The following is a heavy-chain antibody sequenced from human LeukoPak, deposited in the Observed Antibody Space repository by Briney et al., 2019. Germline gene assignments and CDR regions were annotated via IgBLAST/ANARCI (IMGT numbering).Heavy chain of an antibody. CDR1: GGTFSSYA. Sequence: SVKVSCKASGGTFSSYAISWVRQAPGQGLEWMGGIIPIFGTANYAQKFQGRVTITADESTSTAYMELSSLRSGDTAVYYCASTPGYSGYGGAFDYWGQGTLVTVSS. CDR3: ASTPGYSGYGGAFDY. J-gene: IGHJ4*02. CDR2: IIPIFGTA. V-gene: IGHV1-69*13. D-gene: IGHD5-12*01.